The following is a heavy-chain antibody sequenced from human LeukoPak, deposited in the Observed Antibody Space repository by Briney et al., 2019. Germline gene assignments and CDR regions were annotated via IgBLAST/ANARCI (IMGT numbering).Heavy chain of an antibody. CDR1: GYTFTSYD. Sequence: GASVTVSCKASGYTFTSYDINWVRQAPGQGLEWMGWMNPKSGNTDYAQTFQGRVTMTRDTSIRTAYMELSSLRSEDTAVYYCARVTGSIDYWGQGTLVTVSS. D-gene: IGHD1-26*01. V-gene: IGHV1-8*01. CDR2: MNPKSGNT. J-gene: IGHJ4*02. CDR3: ARVTGSIDY.